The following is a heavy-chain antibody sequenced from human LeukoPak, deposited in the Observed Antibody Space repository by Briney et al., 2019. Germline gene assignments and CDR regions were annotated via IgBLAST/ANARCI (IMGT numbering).Heavy chain of an antibody. Sequence: SETLPLTCTVSGDSISSGDYSRSWIRKPAGKGLERLGRISSSGSTNYNPSLKSRVTISVETSKNQFSLKLSSVTAADTAVYYCARDYGSGSYPTSFDYWGQGTLVTVSS. J-gene: IGHJ4*02. D-gene: IGHD3-10*01. CDR2: ISSSGST. CDR3: ARDYGSGSYPTSFDY. CDR1: GDSISSGDYS. V-gene: IGHV4-61*02.